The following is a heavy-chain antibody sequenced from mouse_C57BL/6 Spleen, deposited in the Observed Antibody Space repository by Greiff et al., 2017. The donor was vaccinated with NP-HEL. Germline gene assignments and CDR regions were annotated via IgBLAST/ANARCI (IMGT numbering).Heavy chain of an antibody. J-gene: IGHJ1*03. D-gene: IGHD2-10*02. CDR3: ARPRYGNCEGFWYFDV. V-gene: IGHV5-17*01. CDR1: GFTFSDYG. Sequence: EVHLVESGGGLVKPGGSLKLSCAASGFTFSDYGMHWVRQAPEKGLEWVAYISSGSSTIYYADTVKGRFTISRDNAKNTLFLQMTSLRSEDTGMYYGARPRYGNCEGFWYFDVWGTGTTVTVSS. CDR2: ISSGSSTI.